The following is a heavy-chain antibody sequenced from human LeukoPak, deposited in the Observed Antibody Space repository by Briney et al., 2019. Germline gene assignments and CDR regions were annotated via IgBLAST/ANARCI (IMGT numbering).Heavy chain of an antibody. CDR2: IKHSGST. D-gene: IGHD3-22*01. J-gene: IGHJ4*02. CDR1: GGSFSGYY. CDR3: ARARYYYDSSVDY. Sequence: SETLSLTCAVYGGSFSGYYWSWIRQPPGKGLEWIGEIKHSGSTNYNPSLKSRVTISVDTSKNQFSLKLSSVTAADTAVYYCARARYYYDSSVDYWGQGTLVTVSS. V-gene: IGHV4-34*01.